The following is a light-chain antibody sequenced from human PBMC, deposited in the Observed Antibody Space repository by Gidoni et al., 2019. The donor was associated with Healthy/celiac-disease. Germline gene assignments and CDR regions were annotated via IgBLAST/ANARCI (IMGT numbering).Light chain of an antibody. V-gene: IGKV1-5*03. CDR3: QQSPYT. CDR1: QSISSW. Sequence: DIQMTQSPSTLSASVGDRVTITCRASQSISSWLAWYQQKPGKAPKLLIYKASSLESGVLSRFSGSGSGTEFTLTISSLQPDDFATYYCQQSPYTFGQGTKLEIK. J-gene: IGKJ2*01. CDR2: KAS.